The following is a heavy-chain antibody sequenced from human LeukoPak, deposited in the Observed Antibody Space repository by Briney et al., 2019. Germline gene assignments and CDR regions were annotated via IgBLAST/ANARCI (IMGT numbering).Heavy chain of an antibody. D-gene: IGHD2-15*01. CDR1: GFTFSSYA. Sequence: GGSLRLSCTASGFTFSSYAMHWVRQAPGRGLEWVAVISYDGSNKYYADSVKGRFTISRDNSKNTLYLQMNSLRAEDTAVYYCARGVVVVVAATSNWFDPWGQGTLVTVSS. CDR2: ISYDGSNK. V-gene: IGHV3-30*04. J-gene: IGHJ5*02. CDR3: ARGVVVVVAATSNWFDP.